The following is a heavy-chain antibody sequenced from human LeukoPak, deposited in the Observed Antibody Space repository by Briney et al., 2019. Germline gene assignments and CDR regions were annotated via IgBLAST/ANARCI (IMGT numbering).Heavy chain of an antibody. J-gene: IGHJ4*02. V-gene: IGHV1-69*05. Sequence: GASVKVSCKASGGTFTSYAISWVRQAPGQGLEWMGGIIPIFGTANYAQKFQGRVTITTDESTSTAYMELSSLRSEDTAVYYCASSSTDWNYGAADYWGQGTLVTVSS. CDR2: IIPIFGTA. CDR3: ASSSTDWNYGAADY. D-gene: IGHD1-7*01. CDR1: GGTFTSYA.